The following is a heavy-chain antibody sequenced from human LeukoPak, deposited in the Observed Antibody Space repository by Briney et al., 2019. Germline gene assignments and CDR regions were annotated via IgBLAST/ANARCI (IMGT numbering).Heavy chain of an antibody. CDR2: INPNSDGT. J-gene: IGHJ3*02. CDR1: GYTFTSYY. CDR3: ARAHYIPGFEI. V-gene: IGHV1-2*02. Sequence: ASVKVSCKASGYTFTSYYMHWVRQAPGQGLEWMGWINPNSDGTNYAQKFKGRVTMTRDTSISTAYMELSRLTSYDTAVYYCARAHYIPGFEIWGQGTMVTVSS. D-gene: IGHD2-2*02.